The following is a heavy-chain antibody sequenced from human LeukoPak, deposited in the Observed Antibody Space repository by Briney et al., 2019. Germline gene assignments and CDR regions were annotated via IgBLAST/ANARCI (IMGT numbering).Heavy chain of an antibody. CDR1: GGSFSGYY. CDR3: ARDRVTGYCSGGSCYRFDP. Sequence: TSETLSLTCAVYGGSFSGYYWSWIRQPPGKGLEWIGEINHSGSTNYNPSLKSRVTISVDTSKNQFSLKLSSVTAADTAVYYCARDRVTGYCSGGSCYRFDPWGQGTLVTVSS. CDR2: INHSGST. D-gene: IGHD2-15*01. V-gene: IGHV4-34*01. J-gene: IGHJ5*02.